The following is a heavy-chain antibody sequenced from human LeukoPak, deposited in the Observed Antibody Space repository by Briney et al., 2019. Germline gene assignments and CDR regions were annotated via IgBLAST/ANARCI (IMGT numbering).Heavy chain of an antibody. D-gene: IGHD1-26*01. CDR2: IYYGGST. V-gene: IGHV4-39*01. Sequence: SGTLSLTCTVSGGSISSSYYYWGWIRQPPGKGLEWIGSIYYGGSTYYNPSLKSRVTISVDTSKNQFSLRLSSVTAADTAVYYCARLLLYSGSLYYFGYWGQGTLVTVSS. CDR1: GGSISSSYYY. CDR3: ARLLLYSGSLYYFGY. J-gene: IGHJ4*02.